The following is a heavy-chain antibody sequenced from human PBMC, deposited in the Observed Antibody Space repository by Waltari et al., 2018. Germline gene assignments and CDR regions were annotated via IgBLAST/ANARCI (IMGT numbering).Heavy chain of an antibody. D-gene: IGHD1-20*01. J-gene: IGHJ4*02. V-gene: IGHV1-2*02. Sequence: QVQLVQSGAEMKKPGASVKVSCKTSGYTFTDYYIHWERQAPGQGLEWIGGIKFNTGATNSAPNVHGRVTMTRDTTTSTAYLELDRLTSDDTGVYDCGRDSITLPGAYFDYRGQGTLVTVSS. CDR1: GYTFTDYY. CDR3: GRDSITLPGAYFDY. CDR2: IKFNTGAT.